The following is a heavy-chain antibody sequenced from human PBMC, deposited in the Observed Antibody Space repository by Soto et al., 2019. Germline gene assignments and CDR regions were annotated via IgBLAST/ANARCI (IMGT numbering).Heavy chain of an antibody. CDR3: AKSIGITIFGVVIPTGYYYGMDV. V-gene: IGHV3-30*18. CDR1: GFTFSSYG. CDR2: ISYDGSNK. D-gene: IGHD3-3*01. J-gene: IGHJ6*02. Sequence: PGGSLRLSCAASGFTFSSYGMHWVRQAPGKGLEWVAVISYDGSNKYYADSVKGRFTISRDNSKNTLYLQMNSLRAEDTAVYYCAKSIGITIFGVVIPTGYYYGMDVWGQGTTVTVSS.